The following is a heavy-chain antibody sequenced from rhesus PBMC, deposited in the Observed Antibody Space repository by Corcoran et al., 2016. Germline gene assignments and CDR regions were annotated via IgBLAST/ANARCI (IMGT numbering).Heavy chain of an antibody. V-gene: IGHV4-147*01. J-gene: IGHJ3*01. CDR2: IYGGSRST. CDR3: ANTGAGF. CDR1: GASISSNY. Sequence: QVQLQESGPGLVKPSETLPLTCAVSGASISSNYWSGIRPPPGTGLEWIGYIYGGSRSTSYNPSLKSRVTISTDTSKNQFSLKLSSVTAADTAVYYCANTGAGFWGQGLRVTVSS. D-gene: IGHD1-38*01.